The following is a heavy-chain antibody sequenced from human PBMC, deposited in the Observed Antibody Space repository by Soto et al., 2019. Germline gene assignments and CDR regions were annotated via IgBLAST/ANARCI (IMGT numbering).Heavy chain of an antibody. Sequence: EVQLLESGGGLVQPGGCLRLSCAASEFTFSSNAMHWVRQAPGKGLEWVSGITGSGSTTFYADSVKGRFTISRANSKNTLYLHMSSLRAEDTAIYYCAKDFTAYLSSWFHLWGQGTLVTVSS. CDR3: AKDFTAYLSSWFHL. CDR1: EFTFSSNA. V-gene: IGHV3-23*01. CDR2: ITGSGSTT. D-gene: IGHD6-13*01. J-gene: IGHJ5*02.